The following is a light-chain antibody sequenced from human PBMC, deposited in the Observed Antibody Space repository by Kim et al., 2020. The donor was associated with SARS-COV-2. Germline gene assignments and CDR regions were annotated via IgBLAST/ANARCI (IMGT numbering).Light chain of an antibody. Sequence: QSALTQPASVSGSPGQSITISCTGTSSDVGGYNYVSWYQQHPGKAPKLMIYDVSNRTSGVSNRFSGSKSGNTASLTISGLQAEDEADYYCSSYTSSITLVFGGGTQLTVL. V-gene: IGLV2-14*03. CDR3: SSYTSSITLV. CDR2: DVS. J-gene: IGLJ2*01. CDR1: SSDVGGYNY.